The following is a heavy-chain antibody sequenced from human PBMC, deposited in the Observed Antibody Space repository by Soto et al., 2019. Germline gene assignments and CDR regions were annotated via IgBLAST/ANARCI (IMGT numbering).Heavy chain of an antibody. CDR2: IWYDGSNK. V-gene: IGHV3-33*01. CDR3: ARGGTGTMFLGYYYMDV. CDR1: GFTFSSYG. D-gene: IGHD1-7*01. Sequence: GGSLRLSCAASGFTFSSYGMHWVRQAPGKGLEWVAVIWYDGSNKYYADSVKGRFTISRDNSKNTLYLQMNSLRAEDTAVYYCARGGTGTMFLGYYYMDVWGKGTTVTVSS. J-gene: IGHJ6*03.